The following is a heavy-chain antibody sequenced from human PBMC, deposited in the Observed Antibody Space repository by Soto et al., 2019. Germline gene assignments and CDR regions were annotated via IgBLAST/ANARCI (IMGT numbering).Heavy chain of an antibody. J-gene: IGHJ4*02. V-gene: IGHV1-46*01. CDR1: GYTLTSYY. Sequence: ASVKVSCKASGYTLTSYYMHWVRQAPGQGLEWMGIINPSGGSTSYAQKFQGRVTMTTDTSTSTVYMDLRSLRSDDTAVYYCARVLGSIVVVPAAMENYFDYWGQGTLVTVSS. D-gene: IGHD2-2*01. CDR2: INPSGGST. CDR3: ARVLGSIVVVPAAMENYFDY.